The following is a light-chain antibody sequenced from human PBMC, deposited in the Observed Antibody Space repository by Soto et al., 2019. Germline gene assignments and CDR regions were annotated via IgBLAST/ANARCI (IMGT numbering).Light chain of an antibody. CDR3: QQRSNWPRGYT. CDR1: QSVSSY. Sequence: EIVLTQSPATLSLSPGERATLSCRASQSVSSYLAWYQQKPGQAPRLLIYDASNRATGIPARFSGSGSGTDSSLTISILEPEDFAVYYCQQRSNWPRGYTFGQGTKLEIK. J-gene: IGKJ2*01. V-gene: IGKV3-11*01. CDR2: DAS.